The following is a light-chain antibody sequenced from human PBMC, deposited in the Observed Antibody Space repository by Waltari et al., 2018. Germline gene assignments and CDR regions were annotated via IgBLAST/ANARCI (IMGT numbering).Light chain of an antibody. CDR1: QAITNN. J-gene: IGKJ4*01. V-gene: IGKV1-33*01. CDR3: QQYDNAPLA. CDR2: AAS. Sequence: DIQMTQSPSSLSASVGDRVTITCQARQAITNNLNWYQQRPGVAPKALTHAASNLQIGVPTRFSGSSSGTEFTLTITSLQIEDFATYYCQQYDNAPLAFGGGTRVDI.